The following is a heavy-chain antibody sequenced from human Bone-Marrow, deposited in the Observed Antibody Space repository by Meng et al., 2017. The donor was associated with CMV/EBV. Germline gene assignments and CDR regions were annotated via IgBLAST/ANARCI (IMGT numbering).Heavy chain of an antibody. D-gene: IGHD3/OR15-3a*01. CDR1: GFTFSSYS. CDR3: ARGPDFSY. Sequence: GESLKISCAASGFTFSSYSMNWVRQAPGKGLEWVSSISSSSYIYYADSVKGRFTISRDNAKNSLYLQMNSLRAEDTAVYYCARGPDFSYWGQGTLVTVSS. J-gene: IGHJ4*02. V-gene: IGHV3-21*01. CDR2: ISSSSYI.